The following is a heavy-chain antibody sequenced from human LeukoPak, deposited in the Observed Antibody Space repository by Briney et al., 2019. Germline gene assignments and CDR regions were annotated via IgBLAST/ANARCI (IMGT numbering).Heavy chain of an antibody. J-gene: IGHJ4*02. D-gene: IGHD6-6*01. CDR2: IYYSGST. V-gene: IGHV4-39*01. CDR3: ARAPSGAARPIDY. CDR1: GGSISSSSYY. Sequence: SETLSLTCTVSGGSISSSSYYWGWIRQPPGKGLEWIGSIYYSGSTYYNPSLKSRVTISVDTSKNQFSLKLSSVTAADTAVYYCARAPSGAARPIDYWGRGTLVTVSS.